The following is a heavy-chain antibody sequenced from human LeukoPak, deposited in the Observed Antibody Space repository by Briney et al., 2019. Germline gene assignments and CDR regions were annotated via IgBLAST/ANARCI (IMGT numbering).Heavy chain of an antibody. CDR1: GGSISSYY. J-gene: IGHJ5*02. CDR2: IYTSGST. CDR3: ARDYDVLTAYPPTQLFDP. V-gene: IGHV4-4*07. D-gene: IGHD3-9*01. Sequence: SETPSLTCTVSGGSISSYYWSWIRQPAGKGLEWIGRIYTSGSTNYNPSLKGRVTMSVDTSKNQFSLKLNSVTAADTAVYYCARDYDVLTAYPPTQLFDPWGQGTLVTVSS.